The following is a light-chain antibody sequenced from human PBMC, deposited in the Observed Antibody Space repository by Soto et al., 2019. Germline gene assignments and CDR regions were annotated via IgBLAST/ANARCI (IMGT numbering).Light chain of an antibody. V-gene: IGLV2-14*01. CDR1: SSDVGGYNY. J-gene: IGLJ2*01. Sequence: SALTQPASVSGSPGQSITISCTGTSSDVGGYNYVSWYQQHPGKAPKLMIYEVSNRPSGVSNRFSGSKSGNTASLTISGLQAEYEADYYGSAYTFSSPPVVFCGGTKVTVL. CDR2: EVS. CDR3: SAYTFSSPPVV.